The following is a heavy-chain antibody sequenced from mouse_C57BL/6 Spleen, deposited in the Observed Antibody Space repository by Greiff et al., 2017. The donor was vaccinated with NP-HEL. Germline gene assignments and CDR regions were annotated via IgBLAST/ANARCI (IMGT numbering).Heavy chain of an antibody. CDR3: ARESNAFAY. Sequence: VQLQQSGAELARPGASVKMSCKASGYTFTSYTMHWVKQRPGQGLEWIGCINPSSGYTKYNQKFKDKATLTADKSSSTAYMQLSSLTSEDSAVYYCARESNAFAYWGQGTLVTVSA. D-gene: IGHD2-5*01. V-gene: IGHV1-4*01. CDR1: GYTFTSYT. CDR2: INPSSGYT. J-gene: IGHJ3*01.